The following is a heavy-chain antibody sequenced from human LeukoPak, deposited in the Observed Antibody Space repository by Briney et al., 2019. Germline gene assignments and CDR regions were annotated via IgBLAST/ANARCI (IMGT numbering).Heavy chain of an antibody. CDR1: GYTFTSYG. CDR2: ISAYNGNT. Sequence: GASVKVSCKASGYTFTSYGISWVRQAPGQGLEWMGWISAYNGNTNYAQKLQGRVTMTTDTSTSTAYMELRSLRSDDTAVYYCARDPHVRGITKALGYWGQGTLVTVSS. CDR3: ARDPHVRGITKALGY. J-gene: IGHJ4*02. V-gene: IGHV1-18*01. D-gene: IGHD3-10*01.